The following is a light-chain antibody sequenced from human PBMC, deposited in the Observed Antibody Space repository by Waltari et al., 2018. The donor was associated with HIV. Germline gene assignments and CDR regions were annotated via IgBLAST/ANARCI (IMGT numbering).Light chain of an antibody. V-gene: IGLV1-44*01. CDR2: SDN. Sequence: QSVLTPPPSASGTPGQRVTISCSGSSSNIGSNAVNWYQQPPGTAPKLLIYSDNQRPSGVPDRFSGSKSGTSASLAISGLQSEDEANYYCAAWDDSLNGPLFGGGTKLTVL. CDR1: SSNIGSNA. CDR3: AAWDDSLNGPL. J-gene: IGLJ3*02.